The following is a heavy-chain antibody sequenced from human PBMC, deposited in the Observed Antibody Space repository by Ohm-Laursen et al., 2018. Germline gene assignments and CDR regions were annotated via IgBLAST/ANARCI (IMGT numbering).Heavy chain of an antibody. J-gene: IGHJ6*02. D-gene: IGHD3-10*01. Sequence: SETLSLTCGVYGGSFSGYYWSWIRQPPGKGLEWIGEINPSGITNYNPSLKSRITISVDTSRNQFSLKLSSVTAADTAVYYCERGHRTYYDGSGRSPGMDVWGQGTTVTVSS. CDR2: INPSGIT. CDR1: GGSFSGYY. V-gene: IGHV4-34*01. CDR3: ERGHRTYYDGSGRSPGMDV.